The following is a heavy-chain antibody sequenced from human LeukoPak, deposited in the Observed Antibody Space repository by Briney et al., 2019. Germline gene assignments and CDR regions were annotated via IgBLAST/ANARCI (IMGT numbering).Heavy chain of an antibody. Sequence: SVSVSFKASAGTFSIYAISWVRQAPGQGLEWMGRIIPILGIANYAQKFQGRVTITADKSTSTAYMELSSLRSEDTAVYYCARERGSGSSYYYYYYGMEVWGQGTTVTVSS. CDR1: AGTFSIYA. J-gene: IGHJ6*02. CDR2: IIPILGIA. V-gene: IGHV1-69*04. CDR3: ARERGSGSSYYYYYYGMEV. D-gene: IGHD3-10*01.